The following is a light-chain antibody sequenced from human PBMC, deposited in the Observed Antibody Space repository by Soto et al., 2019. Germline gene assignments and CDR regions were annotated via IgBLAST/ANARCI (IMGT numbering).Light chain of an antibody. CDR3: ETWDSNTRV. V-gene: IGLV4-60*02. CDR1: SGHSSYI. CDR2: LEGSGSY. Sequence: QSVLTQSSSASASLGSSVKLTCTLSSGHSSYIIAWHHQQPGKAPRYLMKLEGSGSYNKGSGVPDRFSGSSSGADRYLTISHLQFEDEDNYYCETWDSNTRVFGGGTKLTVL. J-gene: IGLJ2*01.